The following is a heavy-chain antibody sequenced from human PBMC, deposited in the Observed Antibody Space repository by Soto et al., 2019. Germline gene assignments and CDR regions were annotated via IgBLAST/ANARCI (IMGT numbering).Heavy chain of an antibody. CDR1: GFTFSSYA. CDR3: ASNSRYCSSTSCYAD. J-gene: IGHJ4*02. V-gene: IGHV3-23*01. Sequence: EVQLLESGAGLVQPGGSLRLSCAASGFTFSSYAMSWVRQAPGKGLEWVSGISTSGDSTYYADSVKGRFTISRDNSKDTLYLQMNSLRSGDTAVYYCASNSRYCSSTSCYADWGQGTPVTVSS. D-gene: IGHD2-2*01. CDR2: ISTSGDST.